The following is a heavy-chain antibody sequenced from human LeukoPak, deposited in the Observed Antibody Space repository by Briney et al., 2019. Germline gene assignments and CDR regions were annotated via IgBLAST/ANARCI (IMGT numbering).Heavy chain of an antibody. J-gene: IGHJ5*02. CDR3: ARGVWNDAWFDP. Sequence: SETLSLTCTVSGGSISSSSYYWGWIRQPPGKGLEWIGSIYYSGSTYYNPSLKSRVTISVDTSKNQFSLKLSSVTAADTAVYYCARGVWNDAWFDPWGQGTLVTVSS. CDR1: GGSISSSSYY. V-gene: IGHV4-39*07. D-gene: IGHD1-1*01. CDR2: IYYSGST.